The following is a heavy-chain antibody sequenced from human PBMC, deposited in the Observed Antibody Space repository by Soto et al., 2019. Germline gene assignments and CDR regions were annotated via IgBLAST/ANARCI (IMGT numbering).Heavy chain of an antibody. CDR1: GFTFSSYA. CDR3: ATQQMGITRAFDI. CDR2: ISYDGSNK. J-gene: IGHJ3*02. Sequence: GGSLRLSCAASGFTFSSYAMHWVRQAPGKGLEWVAVISYDGSNKYYADSVKGRFTISRDNSKNTLYLQMNSLRAEDTAVYYCATQQMGITRAFDIWGQGTMVTV. D-gene: IGHD7-27*01. V-gene: IGHV3-30-3*01.